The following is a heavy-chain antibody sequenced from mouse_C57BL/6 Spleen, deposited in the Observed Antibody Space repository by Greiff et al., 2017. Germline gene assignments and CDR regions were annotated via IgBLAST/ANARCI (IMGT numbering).Heavy chain of an antibody. CDR2: IYPGDGDT. V-gene: IGHV1-82*01. CDR1: GFAFSSSW. Sequence: HVQLQPSGPELVKPGASVKLSCKASGFAFSSSWMYWVKQRPGKGLEWIGRIYPGDGDTYYNGKFKGKATLPADKSSSKAYMQLSSLTAEDSAVNFCAREVLGYARDYWGQGTSVTVSS. J-gene: IGHJ4*01. D-gene: IGHD4-1*01. CDR3: AREVLGYARDY.